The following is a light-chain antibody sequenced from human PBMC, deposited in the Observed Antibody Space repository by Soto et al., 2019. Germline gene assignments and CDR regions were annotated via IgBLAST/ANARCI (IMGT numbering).Light chain of an antibody. J-gene: IGKJ1*01. CDR3: QQSYNTLPT. V-gene: IGKV1-39*01. Sequence: DIQMTQSPSSLSASVGDRVTITCRASQSISTYLNWYQQKPGKAPKLLIYAASTLQSGVPSRFSGSGSGTDFTLTISSLQTADFATYYCQQSYNTLPTFGQGTKVDI. CDR2: AAS. CDR1: QSISTY.